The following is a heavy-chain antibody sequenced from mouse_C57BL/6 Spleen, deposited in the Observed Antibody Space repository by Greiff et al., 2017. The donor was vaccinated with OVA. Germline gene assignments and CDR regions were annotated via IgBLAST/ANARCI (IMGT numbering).Heavy chain of an antibody. D-gene: IGHD6-1*01. CDR2: IDPSDSYT. V-gene: IGHV1-69*01. CDR1: GYTFTSYW. J-gene: IGHJ4*01. CDR3: ARSLMDY. Sequence: QVQLKQSGAELVMPGASVKLSCKASGYTFTSYWMHWVKQRPGQGLEWIGEIDPSDSYTNYNQKFKGKSTLTVDKSSSTAYMQLSSLTSEDSAVYYCARSLMDYWGQGTSVTVSS.